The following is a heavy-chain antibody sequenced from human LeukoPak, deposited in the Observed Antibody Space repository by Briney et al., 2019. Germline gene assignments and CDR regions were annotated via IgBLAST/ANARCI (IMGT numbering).Heavy chain of an antibody. CDR1: GFTFDDYA. Sequence: GGSLRLSCAASGFTFDDYAMHWVRQAPGKGLEWVSGISWNSGSIGYADSVKGRFTISRDNAKNSLYLQMNSLRAEDMGLYYCAKSSYGDYGYFDYWGQGTLVTVSS. CDR3: AKSSYGDYGYFDY. J-gene: IGHJ4*02. D-gene: IGHD4-17*01. V-gene: IGHV3-9*03. CDR2: ISWNSGSI.